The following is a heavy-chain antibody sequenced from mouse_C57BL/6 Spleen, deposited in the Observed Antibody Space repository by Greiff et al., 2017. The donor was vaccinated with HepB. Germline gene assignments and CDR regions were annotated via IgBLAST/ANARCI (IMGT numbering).Heavy chain of an antibody. CDR2: IYPGNSDT. CDR3: TRERITRGGGYFDV. D-gene: IGHD1-1*01. V-gene: IGHV1-5*01. CDR1: GYTFTSYW. J-gene: IGHJ1*03. Sequence: EVQLQQSGTVLARPGASVKMSCKTSGYTFTSYWMHWVKQRPGQGLEWIGAIYPGNSDTSYNQKFKGKAKLPAGTSASTAYMELSSLTNEDSAVYFCTRERITRGGGYFDVWGTGTTVTVSS.